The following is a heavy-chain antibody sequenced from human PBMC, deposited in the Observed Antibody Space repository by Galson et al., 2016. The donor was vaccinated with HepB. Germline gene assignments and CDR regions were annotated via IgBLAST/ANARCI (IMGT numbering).Heavy chain of an antibody. D-gene: IGHD2-21*01. J-gene: IGHJ6*02. CDR1: DASISGYH. CDR2: IFSTGTT. CDR3: ARAYFGGGSSYRGIEV. V-gene: IGHV4-4*09. Sequence: SETLSLTCTVSDASISGYHWSWIRRPPEKGLEWIGYIFSTGTTKYNPSLNSRATISLGTSRDQFSLKLTSVTAADTAGYYCARAYFGGGSSYRGIEVWGRGTTVTVSS.